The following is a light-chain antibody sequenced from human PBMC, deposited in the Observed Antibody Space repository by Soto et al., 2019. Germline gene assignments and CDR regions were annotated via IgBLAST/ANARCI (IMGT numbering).Light chain of an antibody. V-gene: IGLV2-8*01. CDR1: SSDVGGYNY. CDR2: EVS. Sequence: QAGRTQPPSASGSPGQAVTISCTGTSSDVGGYNYVSWYQQHPGKAPKLMIYEVSKRPSGVPDRFSGSKSGNTASLTVSGLQAEDEADYYCSSYAGSNNFVFGTGTKV. CDR3: SSYAGSNNFV. J-gene: IGLJ1*01.